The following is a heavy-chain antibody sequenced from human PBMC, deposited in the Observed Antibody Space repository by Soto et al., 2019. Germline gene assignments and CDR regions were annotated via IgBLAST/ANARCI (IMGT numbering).Heavy chain of an antibody. Sequence: GESLKISCQGSGYTFSTYWIGWVRQMPGKGLEWMGVFYPGDSDTRDSPSFQGQVTMSADNSITTAYLQWNSLKASDTAIYYCARGHCSNCVCSPYDAFDIWGQGTMVTVSS. CDR3: ARGHCSNCVCSPYDAFDI. CDR2: FYPGDSDT. V-gene: IGHV5-51*01. J-gene: IGHJ3*02. CDR1: GYTFSTYW. D-gene: IGHD2-8*01.